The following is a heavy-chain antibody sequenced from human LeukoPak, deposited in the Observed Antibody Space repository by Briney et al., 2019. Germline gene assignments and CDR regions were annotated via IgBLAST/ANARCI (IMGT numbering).Heavy chain of an antibody. Sequence: DSVKGRFTISRDNAKNSLYLQMNSLRADDTAVYYCARGSVVVTAAYYYCGMDVWGQGTTVTVSS. CDR3: ARGSVVVTAAYYYCGMDV. J-gene: IGHJ6*02. D-gene: IGHD2-21*02. V-gene: IGHV3-7*01.